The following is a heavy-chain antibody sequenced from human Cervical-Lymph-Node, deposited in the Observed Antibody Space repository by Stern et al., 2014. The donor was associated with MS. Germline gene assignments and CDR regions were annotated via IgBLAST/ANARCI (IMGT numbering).Heavy chain of an antibody. CDR2: ISYDGSNK. J-gene: IGHJ6*02. CDR3: AKGLELLYYCYYGMDV. D-gene: IGHD3-10*01. Sequence: VQLVESGGGVVQPGRSLRLSCAASGFTFSSYGMHWVRQAPGKGLEWVAVISYDGSNKFYTDSVKGRFTISRDNSKNTLYLQMNSVRAEDTAVYYCAKGLELLYYCYYGMDVWGQGTTVTVSS. CDR1: GFTFSSYG. V-gene: IGHV3-30*18.